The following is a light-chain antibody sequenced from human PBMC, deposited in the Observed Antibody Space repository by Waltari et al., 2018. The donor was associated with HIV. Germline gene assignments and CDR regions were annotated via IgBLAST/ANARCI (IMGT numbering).Light chain of an antibody. CDR3: QQTSRTPQT. CDR2: GAT. CDR1: HNIGNY. Sequence: DIQMTQSPSSLSASVGDRVTITCRASHNIGNYLNWYHQKPGKAPRLLIFGATSLQSGVPSRFSGSGSGTEFTLTVSSLQPEDFATYYCQQTSRTPQTFGQGTRLE. J-gene: IGKJ5*01. V-gene: IGKV1-39*01.